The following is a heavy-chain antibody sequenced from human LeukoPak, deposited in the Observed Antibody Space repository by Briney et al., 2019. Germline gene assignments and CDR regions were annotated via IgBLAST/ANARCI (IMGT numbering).Heavy chain of an antibody. CDR2: IGAGGGST. J-gene: IGHJ4*02. CDR3: AKLGMVRGEGY. D-gene: IGHD3-10*01. V-gene: IGHV3-23*01. CDR1: GFGFSIYA. Sequence: PGGSLRLSCAASGFGFSIYAMSWVRQAPGKGLEWVSGIGAGGGSTYYADSVKGRFTISRDNSRNTLYLQMNSLRADDTAVYYCAKLGMVRGEGYWGQGTLVTVST.